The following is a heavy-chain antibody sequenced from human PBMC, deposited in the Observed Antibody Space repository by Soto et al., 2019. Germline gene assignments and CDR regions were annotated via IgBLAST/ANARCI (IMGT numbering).Heavy chain of an antibody. CDR2: IWYDGSKK. CDR3: ARDRGKAADVYSGMDV. CDR1: GFTFSSYG. V-gene: IGHV3-33*01. D-gene: IGHD6-13*01. Sequence: QVQLVESGGGVVQPGRSLRLSCAASGFTFSSYGMHWVRQAPGKGLEWVAVIWYDGSKKYYADSVKGRFTISRDNSKNTLYLQMNSLRAEDTAVYYCARDRGKAADVYSGMDVWGQGTRVSVSS. J-gene: IGHJ6*01.